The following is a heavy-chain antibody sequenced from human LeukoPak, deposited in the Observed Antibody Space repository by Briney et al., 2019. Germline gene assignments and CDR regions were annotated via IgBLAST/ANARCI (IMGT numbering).Heavy chain of an antibody. J-gene: IGHJ4*02. CDR3: AKVRYRYCSSTSCYARGFDY. V-gene: IGHV3-30*02. D-gene: IGHD2-2*01. Sequence: PGGSLRLSCAASGFTFSSYGMHWVRQAPGKGLELVAFIRYDGSNKYYADSVKGRFTISRDNSKNTLYLQMNSLRAEDTAVYYCAKVRYRYCSSTSCYARGFDYWGQGTLVTVSS. CDR1: GFTFSSYG. CDR2: IRYDGSNK.